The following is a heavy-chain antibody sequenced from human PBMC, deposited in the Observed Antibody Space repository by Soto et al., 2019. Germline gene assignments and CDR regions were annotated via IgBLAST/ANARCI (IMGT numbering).Heavy chain of an antibody. J-gene: IGHJ4*02. CDR1: GFSLTTSGVG. Sequence: QITLRESGPTLVKPTQTLTLTCTFSGFSLTTSGVGVGWIRQPPGKALEWLALIYWDEDKRYSPSLKGRVTLTKDTSKNQVALTMTNMDPADTATYYCARDSSGWYGFDYWGQGILVTVSS. D-gene: IGHD6-19*01. CDR2: IYWDEDK. CDR3: ARDSSGWYGFDY. V-gene: IGHV2-5*02.